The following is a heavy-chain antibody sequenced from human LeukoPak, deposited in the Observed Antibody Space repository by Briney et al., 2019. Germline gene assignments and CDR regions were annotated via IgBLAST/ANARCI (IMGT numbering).Heavy chain of an antibody. CDR2: INPKNSGT. V-gene: IGHV1-2*04. D-gene: IGHD4-17*01. CDR1: GYTFSDYY. J-gene: IGHJ4*02. Sequence: ASVKVSCKTSGYTFSDYYIHWVRQAPGQGLEWMGWINPKNSGTKYAQKFQGWITMTTDTSTSTAFMELTSLRSNDTAVYYCARVTVTTLFDHWGPGTLVTVSS. CDR3: ARVTVTTLFDH.